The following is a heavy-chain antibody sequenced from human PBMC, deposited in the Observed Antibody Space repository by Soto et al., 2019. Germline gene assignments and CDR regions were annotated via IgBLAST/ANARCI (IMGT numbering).Heavy chain of an antibody. Sequence: GGSLRLSCAASGFTFSSYAMSWVRQAPGKGLEWVSAISGSGGSTYYADSVKGRFTISRDNSKNTLYLQMNSLRAEDTAVYYCAKSRNYYDSSAYFDYWGQGTLVTVSS. CDR3: AKSRNYYDSSAYFDY. D-gene: IGHD3-22*01. CDR2: ISGSGGST. CDR1: GFTFSSYA. V-gene: IGHV3-23*01. J-gene: IGHJ4*02.